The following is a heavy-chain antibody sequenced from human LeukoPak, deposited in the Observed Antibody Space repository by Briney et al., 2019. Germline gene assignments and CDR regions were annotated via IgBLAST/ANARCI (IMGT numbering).Heavy chain of an antibody. CDR3: ALESLSSGWVDY. J-gene: IGHJ4*02. CDR2: IKQDGSAK. Sequence: GGSLRLSCAASGFTFRSFAMTWVRQAPGKGLEWVANIKQDGSAKVYVDSVRGRFTISRDNPKNSLYLQMNTLRAEDTAVYYCALESLSSGWVDYWGQGTLVTVSS. V-gene: IGHV3-7*05. CDR1: GFTFRSFA. D-gene: IGHD6-19*01.